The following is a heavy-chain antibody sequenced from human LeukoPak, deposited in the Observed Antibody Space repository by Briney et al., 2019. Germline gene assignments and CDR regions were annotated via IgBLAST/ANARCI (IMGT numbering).Heavy chain of an antibody. CDR3: AKGRSSSGYDYVDY. J-gene: IGHJ4*02. V-gene: IGHV3-23*01. Sequence: QPGGSLRLSCAASGFTFSSYAMSWVRQAPGKGLEWVSVISGSGGSTHYADSVKGRFTISRDNSKNTLYVQMSSLRAEDTAVYYCAKGRSSSGYDYVDYWGQGTLVTDSS. CDR2: ISGSGGST. CDR1: GFTFSSYA. D-gene: IGHD3-22*01.